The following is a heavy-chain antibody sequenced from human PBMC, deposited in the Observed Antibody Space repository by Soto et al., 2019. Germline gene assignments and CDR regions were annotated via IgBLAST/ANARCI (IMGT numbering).Heavy chain of an antibody. CDR1: GFTFSSYD. J-gene: IGHJ4*02. CDR3: ARDSGQGFDF. CDR2: IGTAGDT. V-gene: IGHV3-13*01. Sequence: EVQLVESGGGLVQPGGSLRLSYAASGFTFSSYDMHWVRQATGNGLEWVSAIGTAGDTYYPGSVKGRFTISRENAKNSLYLQMNSLRDGDTAVYYCARDSGQGFDFWGQGTLVTVSS.